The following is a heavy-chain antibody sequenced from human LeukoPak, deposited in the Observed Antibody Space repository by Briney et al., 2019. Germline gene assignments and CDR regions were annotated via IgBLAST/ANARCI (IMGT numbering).Heavy chain of an antibody. Sequence: SQTLSLTCTVSGGSISSGGYYWSWIRQPPGKGLEWIGDIYHSGSTYYNPSLKSRVTISVDRSKNQFSLKLSSVTAADTAVYYCARSNYVSGSNTNFDYWGQGTLVTVSS. V-gene: IGHV4-30-2*01. J-gene: IGHJ4*02. CDR2: IYHSGST. D-gene: IGHD3-10*01. CDR1: GGSISSGGYY. CDR3: ARSNYVSGSNTNFDY.